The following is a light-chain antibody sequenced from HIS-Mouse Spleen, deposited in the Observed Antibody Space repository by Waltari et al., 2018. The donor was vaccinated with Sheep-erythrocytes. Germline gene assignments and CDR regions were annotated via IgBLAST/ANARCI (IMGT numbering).Light chain of an antibody. V-gene: IGLV2-23*01. CDR2: EGS. Sequence: QSALTQPASVSGSPGQSITISCTAASSDVGSYNLVSWYQQHPGKAPKLMVYEGSKRPSGVSNRFSGSKSGNTASLTISGLQAEDVADYYCCSYAGSSTPWVFGGGTKLTVL. CDR3: CSYAGSSTPWV. J-gene: IGLJ3*02. CDR1: SSDVGSYNL.